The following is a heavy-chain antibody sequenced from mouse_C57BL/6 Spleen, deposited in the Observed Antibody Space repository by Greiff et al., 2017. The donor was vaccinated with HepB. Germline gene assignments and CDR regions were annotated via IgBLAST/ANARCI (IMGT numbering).Heavy chain of an antibody. Sequence: EVHLVESGGGLVQPKGSLKLSCAASGFSFNTYAMNWVRQAPGKGLEWVARIRSKSNNYATYYADSVKDRFTISRDDSESMLYLQMNNLKTEDTAMYYCVRRDYGSRGFDVWGTGTTVTVSS. J-gene: IGHJ1*03. CDR2: IRSKSNNYAT. V-gene: IGHV10-1*01. CDR3: VRRDYGSRGFDV. CDR1: GFSFNTYA. D-gene: IGHD1-1*01.